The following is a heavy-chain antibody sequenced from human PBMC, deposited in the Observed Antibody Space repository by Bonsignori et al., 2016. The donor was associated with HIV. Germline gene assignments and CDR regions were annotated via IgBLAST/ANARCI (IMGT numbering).Heavy chain of an antibody. D-gene: IGHD3-22*01. CDR2: IYSGGST. J-gene: IGHJ5*02. CDR1: GFTVSSNY. V-gene: IGHV3-66*01. Sequence: GESLKISCAASGFTVSSNYMSWVRQAPGKGLEWVSVIYSGGSTYYADSVKGRFTISRDNSKNTLYLQMNSLRAEDTAVYYCARATDYYDSSGYYPWGQGTLVTVSS. CDR3: ARATDYYDSSGYYP.